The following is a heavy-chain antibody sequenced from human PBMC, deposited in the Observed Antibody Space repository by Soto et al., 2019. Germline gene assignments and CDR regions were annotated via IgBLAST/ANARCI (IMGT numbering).Heavy chain of an antibody. D-gene: IGHD5-12*01. CDR3: ASRLVATIPRPSVMDV. J-gene: IGHJ6*02. CDR2: IIPIFGTA. CDR1: GGTFSSYA. V-gene: IGHV1-69*06. Sequence: SVKASCKDSGGTFSSYAISWVRHAPGQGLEWMGGIIPIFGTANYAQKFQGRVTITADKSTSTAYMELSSLRSEDTAVYYCASRLVATIPRPSVMDVWGQGSSGTVSS.